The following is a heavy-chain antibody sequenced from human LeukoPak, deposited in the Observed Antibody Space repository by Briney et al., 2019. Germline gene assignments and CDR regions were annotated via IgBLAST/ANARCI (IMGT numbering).Heavy chain of an antibody. D-gene: IGHD3-10*02. CDR3: ARSYVLHFLDP. CDR2: ISSDGSKT. J-gene: IGHJ5*02. Sequence: GGSLRLSCAASGFTFTTFGMHWVRQTPAKGLEWVAFISSDGSKTYYTDSAKGRFTISRDDSYNTLYLQMTNLRPDDSAIYFCARSYVLHFLDPWGRGTLVTVSS. CDR1: GFTFTTFG. V-gene: IGHV3-30*02.